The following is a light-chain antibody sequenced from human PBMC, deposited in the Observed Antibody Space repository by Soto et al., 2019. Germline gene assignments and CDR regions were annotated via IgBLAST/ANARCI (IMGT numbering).Light chain of an antibody. J-gene: IGKJ2*01. CDR1: QSITGY. V-gene: IGKV1-39*01. Sequence: DLQMTQSPSSLSASVGDRVTITCRASQSITGYLNWYQQKPGKVPKLLIYAASSLQSGVPSRFSGSGSGTDFTLTISSLQRDDFATYFCQQSLGIPYTFGQGTRLETK. CDR2: AAS. CDR3: QQSLGIPYT.